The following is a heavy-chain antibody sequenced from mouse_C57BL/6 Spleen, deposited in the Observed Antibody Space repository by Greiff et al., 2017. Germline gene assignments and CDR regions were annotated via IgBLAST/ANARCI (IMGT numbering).Heavy chain of an antibody. CDR1: GYTFPSYW. D-gene: IGHD1-1*01. CDR2: IDPSDSYT. V-gene: IGHV1-69*01. CDR3: ARRGLLRNYYAVDY. Sequence: QVQLQQPGAELVMPGASVKLSCKASGYTFPSYWMHWVKQRPGQGLEWIGEIDPSDSYTNYNQKFKGKSTLTVDKSSSTAYMQLSSLTSEDSAVYYCARRGLLRNYYAVDYWGQGTSVTVSS. J-gene: IGHJ4*01.